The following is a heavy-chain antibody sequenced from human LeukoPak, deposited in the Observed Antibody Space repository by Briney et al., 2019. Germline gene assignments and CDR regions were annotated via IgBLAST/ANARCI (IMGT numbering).Heavy chain of an antibody. D-gene: IGHD4-17*01. CDR3: ARRRSPSNGDWFDP. Sequence: SGPTLVKPTQTLTLTCTFSGFSLSTSGVAVGWFRQPPGGALEWLALIYWNDGKYYSPSLKSRLPIAKDTSKNQVVLTMTNMDPVDTATFYCARRRSPSNGDWFDPWGQGTLVTVSS. CDR1: GFSLSTSGVA. V-gene: IGHV2-5*01. CDR2: IYWNDGK. J-gene: IGHJ5*02.